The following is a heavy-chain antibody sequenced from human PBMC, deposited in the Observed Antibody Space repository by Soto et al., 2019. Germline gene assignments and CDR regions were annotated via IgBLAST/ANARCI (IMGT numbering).Heavy chain of an antibody. CDR2: IIPIFGTA. Sequence: GASVKVSCKASGGTFSSYAISWVRQAPGQGLEWMRGIIPIFGTANYAQKFQGRVTITADESTSTAYMELSSLRSEDTAVYYCARDRAEIDSSGLDYWGQGTLVTVSS. D-gene: IGHD3-22*01. CDR1: GGTFSSYA. CDR3: ARDRAEIDSSGLDY. J-gene: IGHJ4*02. V-gene: IGHV1-69*13.